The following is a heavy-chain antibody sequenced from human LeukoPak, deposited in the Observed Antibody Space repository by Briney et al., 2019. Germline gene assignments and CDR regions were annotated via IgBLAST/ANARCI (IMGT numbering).Heavy chain of an antibody. CDR1: RFTFYIYG. CDR2: IKGRGGST. Sequence: PGGPLRLFCTPSRFTFYIYGMLWVRRARGEAVEWVLPIKGRGGSTFYGDSVKGRFTISTDNSKNTLYLQMGSLRTDDMAVYYCARNYYAPDYYYMDVWGKGTTVTMSS. CDR3: ARNYYAPDYYYMDV. D-gene: IGHD1-26*01. V-gene: IGHV3-23*01. J-gene: IGHJ6*03.